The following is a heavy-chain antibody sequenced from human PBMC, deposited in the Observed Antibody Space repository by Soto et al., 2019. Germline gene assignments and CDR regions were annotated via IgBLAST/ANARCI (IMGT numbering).Heavy chain of an antibody. Sequence: PGGSLSLSCAASGFPFSSYGMHWVRQAPGKGLEWVAVISYDGSNKYYADSVKGRFTISRDNSKNTLYLQMNSLRAEDTAVYYCAKDALAYCGGDCYPKYFQHWGQGTLVTAPQ. CDR3: AKDALAYCGGDCYPKYFQH. CDR2: ISYDGSNK. CDR1: GFPFSSYG. V-gene: IGHV3-30*18. J-gene: IGHJ1*01. D-gene: IGHD2-21*02.